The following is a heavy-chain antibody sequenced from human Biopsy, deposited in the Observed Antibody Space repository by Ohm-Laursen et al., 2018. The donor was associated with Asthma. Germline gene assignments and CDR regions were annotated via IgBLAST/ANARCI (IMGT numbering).Heavy chain of an antibody. J-gene: IGHJ3*02. CDR2: IIPIFGIA. CDR3: AREMRAGRGNAFDI. D-gene: IGHD6-19*01. Sequence: AASVKVSCKASGGTFSRYAISWVRQAPGQGLEWMGGIIPIFGIANYAQKFQGRVTITADKSTSTAYMELSSLRSEDTAVYYCAREMRAGRGNAFDIWGQGTMVTVSS. V-gene: IGHV1-69*10. CDR1: GGTFSRYA.